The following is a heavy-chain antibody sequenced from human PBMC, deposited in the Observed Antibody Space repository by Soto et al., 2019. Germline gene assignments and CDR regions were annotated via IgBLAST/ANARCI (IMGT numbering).Heavy chain of an antibody. CDR1: GGTFSSYA. D-gene: IGHD2-2*01. J-gene: IGHJ4*02. V-gene: IGHV1-69*13. CDR3: ARDVTQPSPAFDY. Sequence: ASVKVSCKASGGTFSSYAISWVRQAPGQGLEWMGGIIPIFGTANYAQKFQGRVTITADESTSTAYMELSSLRSEDTAVYYCARDVTQPSPAFDYWGQGTLVTVSS. CDR2: IIPIFGTA.